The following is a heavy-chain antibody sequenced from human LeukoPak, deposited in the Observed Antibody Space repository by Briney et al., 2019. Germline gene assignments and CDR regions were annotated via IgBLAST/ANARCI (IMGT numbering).Heavy chain of an antibody. CDR1: GYTLTELS. CDR3: ARVGSGYYYGPFDY. V-gene: IGHV1-18*01. J-gene: IGHJ4*02. Sequence: ASVKVSCKVSGYTLTELSMHWVRQAPGKGLEWMGWISAYNGNTNYAQKLQGRVTMTTDTSTSTAYMELRSLRSDDTAVYYCARVGSGYYYGPFDYWGQGTLVTVSS. D-gene: IGHD3-22*01. CDR2: ISAYNGNT.